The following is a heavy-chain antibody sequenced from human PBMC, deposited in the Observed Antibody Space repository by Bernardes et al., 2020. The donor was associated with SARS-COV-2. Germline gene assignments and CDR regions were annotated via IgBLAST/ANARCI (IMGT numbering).Heavy chain of an antibody. D-gene: IGHD3-16*01. CDR2: ISSSGSYK. V-gene: IGHV3-21*01. J-gene: IGHJ6*02. Sequence: GGSLRLSCAASGFTFSSYSMNWVRQAPGKGLEWVSSISSSGSYKYYVDSVKGRFTISRDNAKNSLYLQMNSLIAEDTAVYFCARENYGQNYYYYGLDVWGQGTTVTVSS. CDR3: ARENYGQNYYYYGLDV. CDR1: GFTFSSYS.